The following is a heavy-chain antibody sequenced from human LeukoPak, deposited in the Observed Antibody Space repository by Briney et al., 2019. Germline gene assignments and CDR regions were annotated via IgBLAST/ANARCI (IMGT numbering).Heavy chain of an antibody. V-gene: IGHV3-23*01. CDR3: AEVHSFDMYSSGWSPDY. CDR1: GFTFSSYA. J-gene: IGHJ4*02. CDR2: ISGSGGST. Sequence: GGSLRLSCAASGFTFSSYAMSWVRQAPGKGLEWVSAISGSGGSTYYADSVKGRFTISRDNSKNTLYLQMNSLRAEDTAVYYCAEVHSFDMYSSGWSPDYWGQGTLVTVSS. D-gene: IGHD6-19*01.